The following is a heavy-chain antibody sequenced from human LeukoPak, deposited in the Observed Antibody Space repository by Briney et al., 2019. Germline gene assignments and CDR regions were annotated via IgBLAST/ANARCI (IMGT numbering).Heavy chain of an antibody. Sequence: PSETVSLTCSVSGGSISTTTYYWGWIRQPPGKGLEWIGYVYDRGGTNYNPSLKSRAIISADTSKNQFSLKVTSVTAADTAVYYCARASDSGDWHLGYWGQGTLVTVSS. V-gene: IGHV4-61*05. CDR2: VYDRGGT. CDR3: ARASDSGDWHLGY. J-gene: IGHJ4*02. D-gene: IGHD2-21*02. CDR1: GGSISTTTYY.